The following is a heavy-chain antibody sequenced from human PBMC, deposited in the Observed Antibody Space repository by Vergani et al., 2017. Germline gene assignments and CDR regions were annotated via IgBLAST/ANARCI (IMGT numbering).Heavy chain of an antibody. CDR1: GFTVSSNY. V-gene: IGHV3-53*01. D-gene: IGHD7-27*01. CDR2: MYSGGST. CDR3: ASFVGKRYYYYYYMDV. Sequence: EVQLVESGGGLIQPGGSLRLSCAASGFTVSSNYMSWVRQAPGKGLEWVSFMYSGGSTYYADSVKGRFTISRDNSKNTLYLQMNGLRAEATAVYYCASFVGKRYYYYYYMDVWGKGTTVTVSS. J-gene: IGHJ6*03.